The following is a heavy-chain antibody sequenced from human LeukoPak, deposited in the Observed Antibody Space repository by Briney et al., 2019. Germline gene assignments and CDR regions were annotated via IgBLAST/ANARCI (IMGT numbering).Heavy chain of an antibody. J-gene: IGHJ6*03. V-gene: IGHV4-61*02. CDR3: ARIRLNTKGSYMDV. CDR1: GGSVSSGSYY. CDR2: IYNSGST. D-gene: IGHD2-8*01. Sequence: SQTLSLTCSVSGGSVSSGSYYWSWIRQPAGKGLEWIGRIYNSGSTKYNPSLKSRVTMSVDTSKNQFSLKLRSVTAADTAVYYCARIRLNTKGSYMDVWGKGTTVTISS.